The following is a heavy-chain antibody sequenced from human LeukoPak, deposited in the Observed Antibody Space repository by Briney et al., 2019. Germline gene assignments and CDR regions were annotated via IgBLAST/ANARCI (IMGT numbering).Heavy chain of an antibody. D-gene: IGHD1-26*01. CDR3: AKDPYSGSYFDY. CDR2: ISGSGGST. Sequence: PGGSLRLSCAASGFTFSSYALSWVRQAPGKGLEWVSAISGSGGSTYYADSVKGRFTISRENSKNTLYLQMNSLRAEDKAVYYCAKDPYSGSYFDYWGQGTLVTVSS. V-gene: IGHV3-23*01. J-gene: IGHJ4*02. CDR1: GFTFSSYA.